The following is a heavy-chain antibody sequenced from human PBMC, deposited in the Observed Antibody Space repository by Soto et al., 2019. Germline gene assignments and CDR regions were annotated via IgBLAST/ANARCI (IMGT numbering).Heavy chain of an antibody. Sequence: PGGSLRLSCAASGFTFSSYSMNWARQAPGKGLEWVSYISSSSSTIYYADSVKGRFTISRDNAKNSLYLQMNSLRDEDTAVYYCARDGALGFGELPYYYYGMDVWGQGTTVTVSS. CDR1: GFTFSSYS. J-gene: IGHJ6*02. CDR3: ARDGALGFGELPYYYYGMDV. CDR2: ISSSSSTI. V-gene: IGHV3-48*02. D-gene: IGHD3-10*01.